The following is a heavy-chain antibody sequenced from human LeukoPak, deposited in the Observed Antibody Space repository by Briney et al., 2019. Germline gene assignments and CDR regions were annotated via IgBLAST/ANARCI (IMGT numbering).Heavy chain of an antibody. V-gene: IGHV4-34*01. CDR3: ARHADIVVVPAAMPGDMDV. CDR2: INHSGST. CDR1: GGSFSGYY. D-gene: IGHD2-2*01. Sequence: SETLSLTCAVSGGSFSGYYWNWIRQPPGKGLEWIGEINHSGSTNYNPSLKSRVTISVDTSQKQFSLRLSSVTAADTAVYYCARHADIVVVPAAMPGDMDVWGKGTTVTISS. J-gene: IGHJ6*04.